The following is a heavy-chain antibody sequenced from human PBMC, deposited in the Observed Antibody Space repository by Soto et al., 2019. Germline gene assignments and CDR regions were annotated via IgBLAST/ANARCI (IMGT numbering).Heavy chain of an antibody. Sequence: TLALTCIVSGGSVSSGSNYWDWIRQPPGKGLEWIGYIYYSGSTNYNPSLKSRVTISLDTSKNQFSLTLSSVTAADAAVYYCARQVATAQFTLSLDCWRQGALVT. J-gene: IGHJ4*02. V-gene: IGHV4-61*01. D-gene: IGHD5-18*01. CDR3: ARQVATAQFTLSLDC. CDR2: IYYSGST. CDR1: GGSVSSGSNY.